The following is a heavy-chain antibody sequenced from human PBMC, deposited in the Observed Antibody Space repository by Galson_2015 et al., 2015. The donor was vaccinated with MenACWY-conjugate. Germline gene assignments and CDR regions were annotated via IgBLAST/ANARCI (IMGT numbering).Heavy chain of an antibody. CDR2: ISNNGGST. CDR1: GFIFTSYA. Sequence: SLRLSCAASGFIFTSYAMHWVRQAPGKGLEYVSGISNNGGSTYYSDSVKGRFTISRDNSKNTVYLQMTSLRAEDTAIYYCVKDGRYPVERRTRFDYWGQGTLVTVSS. V-gene: IGHV3-64D*09. D-gene: IGHD1-1*01. CDR3: VKDGRYPVERRTRFDY. J-gene: IGHJ4*02.